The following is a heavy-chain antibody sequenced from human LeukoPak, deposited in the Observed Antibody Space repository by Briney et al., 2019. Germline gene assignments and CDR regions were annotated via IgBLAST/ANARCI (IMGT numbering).Heavy chain of an antibody. CDR3: ARDHGTTPTGPHYYYYYGMDV. CDR2: ISAYNGNT. Sequence: ASVKVSCKASGYTFTSYGISWVRQAPGQGLEWMGWISAYNGNTNYAQKLQGRVTMTTDTSTSTAYMELRSLRSDDTAVYYCARDHGTTPTGPHYYYYYGMDVWGQGTTVTVSS. D-gene: IGHD1-14*01. CDR1: GYTFTSYG. V-gene: IGHV1-18*01. J-gene: IGHJ6*02.